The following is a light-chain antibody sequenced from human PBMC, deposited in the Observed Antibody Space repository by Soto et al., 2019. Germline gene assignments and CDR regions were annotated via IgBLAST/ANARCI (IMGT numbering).Light chain of an antibody. CDR1: QSISSY. CDR2: AAS. J-gene: IGKJ4*01. V-gene: IGKV1-6*01. CDR3: LQAYNYPLT. Sequence: IQMTQSPSSLSASVGDRVPITCRASQSISSYLNWYQQKPGKAPKLLIYAASSLQSGVPSTFSGSGSGTDFTLTISSLQPEDFATYYCLQAYNYPLTFGGGTKVDIK.